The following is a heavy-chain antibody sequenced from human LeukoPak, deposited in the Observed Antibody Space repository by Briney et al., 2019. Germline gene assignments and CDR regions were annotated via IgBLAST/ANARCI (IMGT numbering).Heavy chain of an antibody. J-gene: IGHJ4*02. CDR2: ISAYNGNT. CDR1: GYTFTNYG. Sequence: ASVKVSCKASGYTFTNYGISWVRQAPGQGLEWMGWISAYNGNTNYAQKLQGRVTMTTDTSTSTAYMELSSLRSEDTAVYYCATTTKWEPLGYWGQGTLVTVSS. V-gene: IGHV1-18*01. D-gene: IGHD1-26*01. CDR3: ATTTKWEPLGY.